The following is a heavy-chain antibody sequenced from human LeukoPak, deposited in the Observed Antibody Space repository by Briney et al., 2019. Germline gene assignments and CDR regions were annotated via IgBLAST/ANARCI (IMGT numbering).Heavy chain of an antibody. CDR2: ISFSGSTI. V-gene: IGHV3-11*04. CDR1: GFTFSDHY. J-gene: IGHJ6*03. Sequence: GGSLRLSCAASGFTFSDHYLSWIRQAPGKGLEWVSYISFSGSTIFYADSVKGRFTIPRDNPKNSLYLQMNSLRVEDTAVYYCAKHPGDFTGIVNYYYMDVWGKGTTVTVSS. CDR3: AKHPGDFTGIVNYYYMDV. D-gene: IGHD2-21*02.